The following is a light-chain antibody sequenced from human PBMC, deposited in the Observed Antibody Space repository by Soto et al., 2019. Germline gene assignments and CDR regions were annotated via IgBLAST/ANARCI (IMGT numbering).Light chain of an antibody. V-gene: IGKV3-20*01. J-gene: IGKJ3*01. CDR1: QRVSRAY. CDR3: QQYGSSHFT. Sequence: EVVLTQSPGTLSVSPGERATLSCRASQRVSRAYLAWYQQKPGQAPRLLIYGASNRATGIPDRFSGSEAGTDFILTIDRLETEDFAVYHCQQYGSSHFTFGPGTKVDFK. CDR2: GAS.